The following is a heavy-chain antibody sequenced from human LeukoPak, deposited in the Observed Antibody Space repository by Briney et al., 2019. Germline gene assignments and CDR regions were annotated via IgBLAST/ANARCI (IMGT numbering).Heavy chain of an antibody. CDR2: IKQDGSEK. V-gene: IGHV3-7*01. D-gene: IGHD6-13*01. J-gene: IGHJ4*02. CDR3: ARFEAAAGNFDY. CDR1: GFTFSSYW. Sequence: GGSLRLSCVVSGFTFSSYWMSWVRQAPGKGLEWVANIKQDGSEKYYVDSVKGRFTISRDNAKNSLYLQMNSLRAEDMAVYYCARFEAAAGNFDYWGQGTLVIVSS.